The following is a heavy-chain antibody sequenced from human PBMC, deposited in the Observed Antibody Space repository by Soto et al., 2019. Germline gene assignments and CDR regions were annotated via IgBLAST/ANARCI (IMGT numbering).Heavy chain of an antibody. D-gene: IGHD5-18*01. CDR2: ITPIYPTT. Sequence: SVKVSCKASGGTFYTHTFSWVRQAPGQGLEWMGSITPIYPTTNYAERFQGRLTITADGSTHTAYMDLTSLTSEDTAVYYCARIPRYSFPTSDDLDSWGQGTLVTVSS. CDR3: ARIPRYSFPTSDDLDS. J-gene: IGHJ4*02. CDR1: GGTFYTHT. V-gene: IGHV1-69*13.